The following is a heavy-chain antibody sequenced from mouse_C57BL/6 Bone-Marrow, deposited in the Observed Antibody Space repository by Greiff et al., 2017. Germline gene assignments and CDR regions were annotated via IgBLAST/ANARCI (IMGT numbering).Heavy chain of an antibody. J-gene: IGHJ2*01. CDR2: IDPANGDT. D-gene: IGHD1-1*01. CDR3: TTHDDGSSCVYFDY. CDR1: GFNIKDDY. Sequence: EVQLQQSGAELVRPGASVKLSCTASGFNIKDDYMHWVKQRPEQGLEWIGWIDPANGDTEYASKFQGKATITADTSSNTAYLQLSSLTSEDTAVXYCTTHDDGSSCVYFDYWGQGTTLTVSA. V-gene: IGHV14-4*01.